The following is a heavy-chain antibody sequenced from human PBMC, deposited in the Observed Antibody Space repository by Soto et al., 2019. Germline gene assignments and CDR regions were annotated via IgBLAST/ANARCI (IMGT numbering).Heavy chain of an antibody. CDR3: ARDDCSSTSCYDYYYYYGMDV. D-gene: IGHD2-2*01. Sequence: QVQLVQSGAEVKKPGSSVKVSCKASGGTFSSYAISWVRQAPGQGLEWMGGIIPIFGTANYAQKFQGRVTITADKSTSTAYMELSSLRSEDTDVYYCARDDCSSTSCYDYYYYYGMDVWGQGTTVTVSS. CDR1: GGTFSSYA. V-gene: IGHV1-69*06. J-gene: IGHJ6*02. CDR2: IIPIFGTA.